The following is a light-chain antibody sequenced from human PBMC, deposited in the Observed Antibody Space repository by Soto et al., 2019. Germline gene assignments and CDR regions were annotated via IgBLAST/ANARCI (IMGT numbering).Light chain of an antibody. CDR2: HVR. Sequence: QSALTQPASVSGSPGQSITLSCTGTSNDIGAYNYVSWYRQHPGKAPNLIIYHVRSRPSGVSNRFSGSKSGSTASLIISGLQPEDEADYYCSSLITSSTWVFGGGTKLTVL. V-gene: IGLV2-14*03. CDR1: SNDIGAYNY. J-gene: IGLJ3*02. CDR3: SSLITSSTWV.